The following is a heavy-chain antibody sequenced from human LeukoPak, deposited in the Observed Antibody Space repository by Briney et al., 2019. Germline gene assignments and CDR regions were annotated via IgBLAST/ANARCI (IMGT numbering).Heavy chain of an antibody. J-gene: IGHJ4*02. CDR1: GYSISSGYY. CDR2: VYHVGTT. CDR3: ARGRTTVVTRIMVLDY. D-gene: IGHD4-23*01. Sequence: SETLSLTCTVSGYSISSGYYWGWIRQPPGKGLEWIGVYHVGTTDYNPSLKSRVTISVDTSKNQFSLKLSSVTAADTAVYYCARGRTTVVTRIMVLDYWGQGTLVTVSS. V-gene: IGHV4-38-2*02.